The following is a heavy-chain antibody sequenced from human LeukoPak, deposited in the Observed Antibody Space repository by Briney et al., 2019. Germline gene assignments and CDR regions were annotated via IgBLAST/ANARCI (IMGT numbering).Heavy chain of an antibody. CDR3: AKGYLRSGYYMDV. J-gene: IGHJ6*03. CDR2: ISGSGGST. V-gene: IGHV3-23*01. Sequence: PGGTLRLSCAASGFTFSSYGMSWVRQAPGKGLEWVSAISGSGGSTYYADSVKGRFTISRDNSKNTLYLQMNSLRAEDTAVYYCAKGYLRSGYYMDVWGKGTTVTISS. CDR1: GFTFSSYG. D-gene: IGHD2-15*01.